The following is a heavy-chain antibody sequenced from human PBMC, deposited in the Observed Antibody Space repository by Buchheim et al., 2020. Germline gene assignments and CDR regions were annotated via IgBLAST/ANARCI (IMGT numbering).Heavy chain of an antibody. CDR2: VHYTGTT. J-gene: IGHJ4*02. Sequence: QVQLQESGPGLLKPSETLSLTCTVSGGSISTTTHYWDWIRQSPGQGLEWIGNVHYTGTTYYNPSLKSRVTMSVDTSKNQFSLKLISATAADTALYYCARHSDAYNFFDYWGQGTL. V-gene: IGHV4-39*01. CDR1: GGSISTTTHY. CDR3: ARHSDAYNFFDY. D-gene: IGHD5-24*01.